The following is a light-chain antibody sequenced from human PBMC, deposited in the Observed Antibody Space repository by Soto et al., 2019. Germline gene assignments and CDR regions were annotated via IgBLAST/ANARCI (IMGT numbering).Light chain of an antibody. V-gene: IGKV1-5*03. J-gene: IGKJ5*01. Sequence: DIQMTQSPSTLSASVGDRVTITCRASQSISSWLAWYQQKPGKAPKLLIYKASSLESGVPSRFSGSGSGTEFTLTISSLQPDDFATYYYQQYNSFPITFGQGTRLEIK. CDR2: KAS. CDR3: QQYNSFPIT. CDR1: QSISSW.